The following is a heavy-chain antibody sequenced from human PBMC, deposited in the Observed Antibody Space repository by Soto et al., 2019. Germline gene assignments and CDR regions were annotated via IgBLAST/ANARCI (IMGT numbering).Heavy chain of an antibody. CDR1: TYSFTNYW. V-gene: IGHV5-10-1*01. J-gene: IGHJ3*02. CDR2: IDPSDSYT. Sequence: PGESLKISCRGSTYSFTNYWITWVRQVPGRGLEWMGRIDPSDSYTSYSPSFQGHVTMSADKSSNTAFLHWSSMKASDTAIYYCAKDRTAAGNALDIWGQGTMVTVSS. D-gene: IGHD6-13*01. CDR3: AKDRTAAGNALDI.